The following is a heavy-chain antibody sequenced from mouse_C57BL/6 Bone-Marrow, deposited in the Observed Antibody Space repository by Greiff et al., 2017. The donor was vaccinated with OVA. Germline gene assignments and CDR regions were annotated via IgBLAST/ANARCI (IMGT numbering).Heavy chain of an antibody. J-gene: IGHJ4*01. V-gene: IGHV1-69*01. Sequence: QVQLQQPGAELVMPGASVKLSCKASGYTFTSYWMHWVKQRPGQGLEWIGEIDPSDSYTNYNQKFKGKSTLTVDKSSSTAYMQRSSLTSEDSAVYYCARRREGYAMDYWGQGTSVTVSS. CDR1: GYTFTSYW. CDR2: IDPSDSYT. CDR3: ARRREGYAMDY.